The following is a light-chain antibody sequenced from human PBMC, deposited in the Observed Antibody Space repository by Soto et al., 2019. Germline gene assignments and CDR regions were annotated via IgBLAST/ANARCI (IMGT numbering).Light chain of an antibody. V-gene: IGLV2-8*01. CDR1: SSDIGAYIY. J-gene: IGLJ1*01. CDR3: SSYAGSNNFV. CDR2: EVS. Sequence: LTQPPSASGSPGQSVTISCTGTSSDIGAYIYVSWYQQHPGKAPKLMISEVSRRPSGVPERFSGSKSGNTASLTVSGLQADDEAHYYCSSYAGSNNFVFGTGTKVTV.